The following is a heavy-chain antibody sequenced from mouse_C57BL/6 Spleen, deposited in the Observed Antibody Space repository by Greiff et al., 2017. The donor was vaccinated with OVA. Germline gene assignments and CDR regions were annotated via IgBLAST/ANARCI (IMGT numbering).Heavy chain of an antibody. CDR3: ARTTVVAKGYFDY. CDR2: LNPYTGGT. Sequence: VQLQQSGPVLVKPGASVKMSCKASGYTFTDYYMNWVKQSHGKSLEWIGVLNPYTGGTSYTQKFKGKATLTVDKSSSAAYMELNILKSEDSAVYDGARTTVVAKGYFDYWGQGTTLTVSS. J-gene: IGHJ2*01. D-gene: IGHD1-1*01. V-gene: IGHV1-19*01. CDR1: GYTFTDYY.